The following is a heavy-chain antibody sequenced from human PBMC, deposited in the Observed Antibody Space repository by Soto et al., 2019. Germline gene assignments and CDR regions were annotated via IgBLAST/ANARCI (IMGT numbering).Heavy chain of an antibody. V-gene: IGHV3-15*07. J-gene: IGHJ4*02. CDR1: GFTFNNAW. CDR2: IKSRADGGTI. CDR3: TTESLGAVGGRVSSFDY. D-gene: IGHD2-15*01. Sequence: EVQLVESGGGLVKPGGSLRLSCAASGFTFNNAWMNWVRQAPGEGLEWVGRIKSRADGGTIHYAAPVKGRFTISRDDSKNTLYLQVDSLKTEDTAVYYCTTESLGAVGGRVSSFDYWGQGTLVTVSS.